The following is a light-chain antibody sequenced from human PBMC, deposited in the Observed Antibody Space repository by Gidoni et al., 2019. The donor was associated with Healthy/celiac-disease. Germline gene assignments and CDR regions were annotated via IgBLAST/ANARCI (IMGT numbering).Light chain of an antibody. V-gene: IGLV3-21*02. CDR3: QVWDSSSDHVV. CDR1: NIGSKR. Sequence: CVLPQPPPMYVAPGQTARITRWGNNIGSKRVHWYQQKPGQAPVLVVYDDSDRPSGIPERFSGSNSGNTATLTISRVEAGDEADYYCQVWDSSSDHVVFGGGTKLTVL. J-gene: IGLJ2*01. CDR2: DDS.